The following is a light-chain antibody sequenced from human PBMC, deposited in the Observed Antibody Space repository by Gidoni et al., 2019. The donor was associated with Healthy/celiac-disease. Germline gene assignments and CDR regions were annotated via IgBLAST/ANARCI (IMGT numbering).Light chain of an antibody. J-gene: IGKJ2*01. V-gene: IGKV1-39*01. CDR3: QQSYSTLMYT. Sequence: DIQMTQSPHSRSASVGDRVTITCRASQSISSYLNWYQQKPGKAPKLLIYAASSLQSGVPSRFSGSGSGTDFTLTISSLQPEDFATYYCQQSYSTLMYTFGQGTKLEIK. CDR2: AAS. CDR1: QSISSY.